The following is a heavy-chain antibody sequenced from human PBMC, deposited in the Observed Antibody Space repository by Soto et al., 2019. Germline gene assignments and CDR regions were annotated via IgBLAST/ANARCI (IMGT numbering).Heavy chain of an antibody. D-gene: IGHD3-3*01. CDR3: AKGPTIFGAVISFDYYYGMYV. Sequence: GGSLRLSCAASGFTFSSSSMSWVRQAPGRGLEWVSAISGSGAGTYYVDSVKGRFTISRDNSKNTLYLQMSGLRAEDTAVYYCAKGPTIFGAVISFDYYYGMYVWGQGAPVTVSS. V-gene: IGHV3-23*01. CDR1: GFTFSSSS. CDR2: ISGSGAGT. J-gene: IGHJ6*02.